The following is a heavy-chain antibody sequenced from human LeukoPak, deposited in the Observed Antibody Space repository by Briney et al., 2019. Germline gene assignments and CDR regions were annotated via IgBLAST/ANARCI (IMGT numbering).Heavy chain of an antibody. CDR2: ISPNGVIT. CDR3: AKGYYGSGSYAWFDY. Sequence: GGSLRLSCAASGFTFSSHGMNWVRQAPGKGLEWVSGISPNGVITYYADSVKGRFTISRDNSKNTLFLHMNSLRAEDTAVYSCAKGYYGSGSYAWFDYWGQGTLVTVSS. CDR1: GFTFSSHG. D-gene: IGHD3-10*01. J-gene: IGHJ4*02. V-gene: IGHV3-23*01.